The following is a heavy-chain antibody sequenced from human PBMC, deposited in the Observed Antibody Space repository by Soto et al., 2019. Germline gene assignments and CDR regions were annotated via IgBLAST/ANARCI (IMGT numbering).Heavy chain of an antibody. Sequence: GGSLRLSCAAPGFTFSSYAMHWVRQAPGKGLAWVAVISYDGSNKYYADSVKGRFTISRDNSKNTLYLQMNSLRAEDTAVYYCARDPYDFWSGWHYYYYGMDVWGQGTTVTVSS. D-gene: IGHD3-3*01. CDR1: GFTFSSYA. J-gene: IGHJ6*02. CDR3: ARDPYDFWSGWHYYYYGMDV. CDR2: ISYDGSNK. V-gene: IGHV3-30-3*01.